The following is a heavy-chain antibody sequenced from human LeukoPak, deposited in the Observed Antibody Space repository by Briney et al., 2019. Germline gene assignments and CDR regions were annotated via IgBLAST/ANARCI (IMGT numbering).Heavy chain of an antibody. CDR1: GFTFSSYW. J-gene: IGHJ6*02. CDR3: TRHAEGPGPYYYGSGAHYYYGMDV. CDR2: IKQDGSEK. D-gene: IGHD3-10*01. Sequence: GGSLRLSCAASGFTFSSYWMSWVRQAPGKGLEWVANIKQDGSEKYYVDSVKGRFTISRDNAKNSLYLQMNSLKTEDTAVYYCTRHAEGPGPYYYGSGAHYYYGMDVWGQGTTVTVSS. V-gene: IGHV3-7*03.